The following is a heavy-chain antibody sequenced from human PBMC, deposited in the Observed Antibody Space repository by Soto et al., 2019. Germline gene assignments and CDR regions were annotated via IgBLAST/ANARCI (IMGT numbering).Heavy chain of an antibody. D-gene: IGHD4-17*01. CDR1: GYTFTSYD. Sequence: QVQLVQSGAEVKKPGASVKVSCKASGYTFTSYDINWVRQATGQGLEWMGWIIPIFGTANYAQKFQGRVTITADESTSTAYMELSSLRSEDTAVYYCARNRPYGDYFGAFDIWGQGTMVTVSS. J-gene: IGHJ3*02. CDR3: ARNRPYGDYFGAFDI. CDR2: IIPIFGTA. V-gene: IGHV1-69*01.